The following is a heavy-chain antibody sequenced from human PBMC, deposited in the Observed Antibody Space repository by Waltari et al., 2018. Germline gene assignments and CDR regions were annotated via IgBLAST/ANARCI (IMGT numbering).Heavy chain of an antibody. Sequence: EVQLVESGGGLVQPGGSLRLACAAYGFTFSNYAMSWVPQAPGKGLEWVSAISGSGGSTYYADSVKGRFTISRDNSKNTLYLQMNSLRAEDTAVYYCAKEGGSTWYYFDYWGQGTLVTVSS. CDR1: GFTFSNYA. D-gene: IGHD6-13*01. V-gene: IGHV3-23*04. CDR2: ISGSGGST. J-gene: IGHJ4*02. CDR3: AKEGGSTWYYFDY.